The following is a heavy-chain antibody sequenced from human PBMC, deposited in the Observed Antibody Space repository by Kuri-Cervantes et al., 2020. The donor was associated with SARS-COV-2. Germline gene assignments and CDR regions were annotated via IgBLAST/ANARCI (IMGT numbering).Heavy chain of an antibody. J-gene: IGHJ4*02. CDR1: GYTFTGHY. D-gene: IGHD3-3*01. Sequence: ASVKVSCKASGYTFTGHYMHWVRQAPGQGLEWMGWINPNSGGTNYAQKFQGRVTMTRDTSISTAYMELSRLRSDDTAVYYCARGWSGYSLDPPHFDYWGQGTLVTVSS. V-gene: IGHV1-2*02. CDR3: ARGWSGYSLDPPHFDY. CDR2: INPNSGGT.